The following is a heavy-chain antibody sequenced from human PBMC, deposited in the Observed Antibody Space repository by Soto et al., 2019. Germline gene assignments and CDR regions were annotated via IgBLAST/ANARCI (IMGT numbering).Heavy chain of an antibody. CDR2: ITASGGST. J-gene: IGHJ5*02. Sequence: GGSLRLSCAASGFTFSSYSMSWVRQAPGKGLEWVSHITASGGSTYYADSVKGRFTISRDNSKNTLYLQMNSLRAEDTAVYYCAKDPGDIVVVPAAENNWFDPWGQGTLVTVSS. CDR1: GFTFSSYS. V-gene: IGHV3-23*01. D-gene: IGHD2-2*01. CDR3: AKDPGDIVVVPAAENNWFDP.